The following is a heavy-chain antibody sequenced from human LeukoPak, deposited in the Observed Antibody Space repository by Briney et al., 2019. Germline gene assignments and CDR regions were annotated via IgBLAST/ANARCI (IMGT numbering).Heavy chain of an antibody. J-gene: IGHJ4*02. Sequence: PGRSLRLPCAASGFTFSSYGMHWVRQAPGKGLEWVAVISYDGSNKYYADSVKGRFTISRDNYKNTLYLQMNSLRAEDTAVYYCAKERIAAAGFDYWGQGTLVTVSS. CDR1: GFTFSSYG. V-gene: IGHV3-30*18. D-gene: IGHD6-13*01. CDR2: ISYDGSNK. CDR3: AKERIAAAGFDY.